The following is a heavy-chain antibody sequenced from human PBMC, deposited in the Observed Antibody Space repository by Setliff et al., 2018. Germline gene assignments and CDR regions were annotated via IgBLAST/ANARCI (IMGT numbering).Heavy chain of an antibody. J-gene: IGHJ4*02. V-gene: IGHV3-15*05. CDR1: GFTFSSYS. CDR2: IKNKNEGETR. D-gene: IGHD1-1*01. Sequence: GESLKISCAASGFTFSSYSMNWVRRGPGKGLEWVGRIKNKNEGETRDYAAPVKGRFTVSRDDSKNTLYLHMSSLRSEDTGIYYCTSTTLDFWGPGTLVTVSS. CDR3: TSTTLDF.